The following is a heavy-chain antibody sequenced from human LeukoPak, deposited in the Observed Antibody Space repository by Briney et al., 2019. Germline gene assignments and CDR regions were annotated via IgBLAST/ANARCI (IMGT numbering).Heavy chain of an antibody. CDR1: GYTFSSNY. CDR2: INPSAGTT. CDR3: ARRRATGGDAFDI. J-gene: IGHJ3*02. Sequence: ASVKVSCKASGYTFSSNYMNWVRQAPGQGLEWMGIINPSAGTTSYAQKFQGRVSMTRDTSTSTVYMELSSLRSEDTAVYHCARRRATGGDAFDIWGQGTMVTVSS. V-gene: IGHV1-46*01. D-gene: IGHD7-27*01.